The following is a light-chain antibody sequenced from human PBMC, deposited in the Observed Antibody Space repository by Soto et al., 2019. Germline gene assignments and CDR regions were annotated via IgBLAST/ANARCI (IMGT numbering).Light chain of an antibody. Sequence: DIQMTQSPSSVSASVGDRVTITCRATQGISNWLAWYQQKPGQAPKLLIYAATSLQDGVPLRFSGSGFGTEFTLTISSLQPDDFATYFCQQYKTYSGTFGQGTKVDIK. CDR1: QGISNW. V-gene: IGKV1-5*01. J-gene: IGKJ1*01. CDR3: QQYKTYSGT. CDR2: AAT.